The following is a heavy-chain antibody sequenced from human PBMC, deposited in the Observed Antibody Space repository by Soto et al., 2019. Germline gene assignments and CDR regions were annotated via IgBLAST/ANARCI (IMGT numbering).Heavy chain of an antibody. J-gene: IGHJ5*02. D-gene: IGHD4-17*01. CDR1: GFTFSSYS. CDR3: ARDLYGDYTEVNWFDP. Sequence: EVQLVESGGGLVQPGGSLRLSCAASGFTFSSYSMNWVRQAPGKGLEWVSYISSSSSTIYYADSVKGRFTISRDNAKNALYLQMNSLRDEDTAVYYCARDLYGDYTEVNWFDPWGQGTVVTVSS. CDR2: ISSSSSTI. V-gene: IGHV3-48*02.